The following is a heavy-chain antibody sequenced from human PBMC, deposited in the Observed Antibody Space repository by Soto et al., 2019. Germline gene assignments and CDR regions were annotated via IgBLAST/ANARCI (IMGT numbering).Heavy chain of an antibody. J-gene: IGHJ4*02. CDR2: VNVGNGNT. D-gene: IGHD3-22*01. CDR1: GYTFTTYG. CDR3: ARGPYYYDSSGYHPIDYYFDY. Sequence: ASVKVSCKASGYTFTTYGMNWVRQAPGQRLEWMGWVNVGNGNTKYSQKFQGRVTITRDTSASTAYMELSSLRSEDTAVYYCARGPYYYDSSGYHPIDYYFDYWGQGTLVTVSS. V-gene: IGHV1-3*01.